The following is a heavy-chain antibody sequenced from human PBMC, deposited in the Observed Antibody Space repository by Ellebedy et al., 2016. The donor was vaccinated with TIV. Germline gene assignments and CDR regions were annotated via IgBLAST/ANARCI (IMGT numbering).Heavy chain of an antibody. CDR3: ARFTYAEMVDTAYYYGLDV. CDR1: GYTFTSYG. D-gene: IGHD5-24*01. CDR2: ISGYNGDT. J-gene: IGHJ6*02. Sequence: ASVKVSCKASGYTFTSYGISWVRQAPGQGLEWMGWISGYNGDTQYAQKLQGRLNMTADATTSTVYMELRSLRSDDTAAYYCARFTYAEMVDTAYYYGLDVWGLGTTVTVSS. V-gene: IGHV1-18*01.